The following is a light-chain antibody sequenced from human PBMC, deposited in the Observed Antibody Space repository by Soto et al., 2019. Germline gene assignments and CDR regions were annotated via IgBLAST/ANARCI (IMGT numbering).Light chain of an antibody. CDR1: QTISSW. V-gene: IGKV1-39*01. J-gene: IGKJ5*01. Sequence: EIQMTQSPSTLSGSVGDRVTITCRLSQTISSWLAWYQQKPGKAPKLLISAASRLQSGVPPRFSGSGSGTEFTLTINSLRPEDFASYYCQQSYSSSPITVGPGTRLEIK. CDR2: AAS. CDR3: QQSYSSSPIT.